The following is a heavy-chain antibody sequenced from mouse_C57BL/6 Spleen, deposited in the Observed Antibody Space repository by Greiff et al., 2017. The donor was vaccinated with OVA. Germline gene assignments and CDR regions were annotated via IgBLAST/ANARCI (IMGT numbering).Heavy chain of an antibody. CDR1: GYTFTSYW. V-gene: IGHV1-69*01. CDR2: IDPSDSYT. Sequence: VQLQQPGAELVMPGASVKLSCKASGYTFTSYWMHWVKQRPGQGLEWIGEIDPSDSYTNYNQKFKGKSTLTVDKSSSTAYMQLSSLTSEDSAVYYCARWGYGSRYLDYWGQGTTLTVSS. CDR3: ARWGYGSRYLDY. J-gene: IGHJ2*01. D-gene: IGHD1-1*01.